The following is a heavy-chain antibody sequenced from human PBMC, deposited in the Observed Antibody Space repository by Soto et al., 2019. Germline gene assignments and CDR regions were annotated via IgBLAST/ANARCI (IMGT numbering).Heavy chain of an antibody. V-gene: IGHV4-61*01. D-gene: IGHD3-3*01. Sequence: PSETLSLTCTVSGGSFKSGSYSWSWIRQPAGKGVEWIGYVYHTGTTSYNPTLKSRVSISMDTSKNQFSLNLDSVTAADTAVYFCARDFAYFDSWGQGTLVTVSS. CDR1: GGSFKSGSYS. CDR3: ARDFAYFDS. CDR2: VYHTGTT. J-gene: IGHJ4*02.